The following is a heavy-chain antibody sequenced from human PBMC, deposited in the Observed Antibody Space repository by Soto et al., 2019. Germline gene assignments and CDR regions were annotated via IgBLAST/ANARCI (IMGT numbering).Heavy chain of an antibody. V-gene: IGHV1-18*01. CDR3: ARDLGGSYYAPVDY. J-gene: IGHJ4*02. Sequence: QVQLVQSGAEVKKPGASVKVSCKASGYTVTSYGISWVREAPGQGLEWMGWISAYNGNTKYAQKLQGRVTTTTDTSTSTAYMELRSLRSDDTAVYYCARDLGGSYYAPVDYWGQGTLVTVSS. D-gene: IGHD1-26*01. CDR2: ISAYNGNT. CDR1: GYTVTSYG.